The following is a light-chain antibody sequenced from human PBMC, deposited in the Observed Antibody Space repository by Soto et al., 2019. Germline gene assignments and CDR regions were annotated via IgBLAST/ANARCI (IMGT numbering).Light chain of an antibody. J-gene: IGKJ1*01. CDR1: QSISSR. Sequence: DIQMTQSPSTLSASVGDRVTITCRASQSISSRLAWYQQKPGKAPKLLIYKASSLESGVPSRFSVRGSGTEFTLTISSLQPDDSATYYCQQYNSYWTFGQGTKVEIK. V-gene: IGKV1-5*03. CDR3: QQYNSYWT. CDR2: KAS.